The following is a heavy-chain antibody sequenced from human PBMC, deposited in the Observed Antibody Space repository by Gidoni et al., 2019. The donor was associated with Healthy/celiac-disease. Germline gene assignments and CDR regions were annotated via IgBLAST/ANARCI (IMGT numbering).Heavy chain of an antibody. V-gene: IGHV4-61*02. CDR3: ARGDGGNSDYYYGMDV. J-gene: IGHJ6*02. Sequence: QVQLQESGPGLVKPSQTLSLTCTVSGGSISSGSYYWSWIRQPAGKGLEWIGRIYTSGSTNYNPSLKSRVTISVDTSKNQFSLKLSSVTAADTAVYYCARGDGGNSDYYYGMDVWGQGTTVTVSS. D-gene: IGHD2-21*02. CDR1: GGSISSGSYY. CDR2: IYTSGST.